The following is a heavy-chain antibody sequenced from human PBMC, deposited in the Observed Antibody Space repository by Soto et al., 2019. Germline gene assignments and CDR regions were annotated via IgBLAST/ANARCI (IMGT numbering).Heavy chain of an antibody. D-gene: IGHD2-2*01. Sequence: SETLSLTCAVYGGSFSGYYWSWIRQPPGKGLEWIGEINHSGSTNYNPSLKSRVTISVDTSKNQFSLKLSSVTAADTAVYYCARGGWNIVVVPAAPPNWFDPWGQGTLVTVSS. CDR1: GGSFSGYY. CDR2: INHSGST. J-gene: IGHJ5*02. CDR3: ARGGWNIVVVPAAPPNWFDP. V-gene: IGHV4-34*01.